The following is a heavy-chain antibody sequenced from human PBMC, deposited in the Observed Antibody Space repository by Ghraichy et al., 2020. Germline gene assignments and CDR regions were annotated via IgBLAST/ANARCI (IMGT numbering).Heavy chain of an antibody. D-gene: IGHD3-9*01. CDR3: ARDKEYYDILTGYSTRMDV. Sequence: SQTLSLTCTVSGGSVSSGSYYWSWIRQPPGKGLEWIGYIYYSGSTNYNPSLKSRFTISVDTSKNQFSLKLSSVTAADTAVYYCARDKEYYDILTGYSTRMDVWGQGTTVTVSS. J-gene: IGHJ6*02. V-gene: IGHV4-61*01. CDR1: GGSVSSGSYY. CDR2: IYYSGST.